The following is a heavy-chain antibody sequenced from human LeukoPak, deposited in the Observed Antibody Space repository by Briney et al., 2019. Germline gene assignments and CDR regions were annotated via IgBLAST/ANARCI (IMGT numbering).Heavy chain of an antibody. J-gene: IGHJ4*02. D-gene: IGHD5-12*01. Sequence: SETLSLTCTVSGGSISSGSYYWSWIRQRAGKGLEWIVRIYTSGSTNYNPSLKSRITISVDTTKNQLSLKLSSVTAADKAVYYCARYSGYDSWFDYWGQGTLVTVSS. CDR2: IYTSGST. V-gene: IGHV4-61*02. CDR1: GGSISSGSYY. CDR3: ARYSGYDSWFDY.